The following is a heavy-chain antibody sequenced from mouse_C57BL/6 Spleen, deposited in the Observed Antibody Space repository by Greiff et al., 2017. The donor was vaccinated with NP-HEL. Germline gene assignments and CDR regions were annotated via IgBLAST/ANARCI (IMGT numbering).Heavy chain of an antibody. CDR2: IYPGDGDT. V-gene: IGHV1-82*01. Sequence: VKLVESGPELVKPGASVKISCKASGYAFSSSWMNWVKQRPGKGLEWIGRIYPGDGDTNYNGKFKGKATLTADKSSSTAYMPLSSLTSEDSAVYFCARERLLRPSYAMDYWGQGTSVTVSS. CDR1: GYAFSSSW. CDR3: ARERLLRPSYAMDY. J-gene: IGHJ4*01. D-gene: IGHD1-2*01.